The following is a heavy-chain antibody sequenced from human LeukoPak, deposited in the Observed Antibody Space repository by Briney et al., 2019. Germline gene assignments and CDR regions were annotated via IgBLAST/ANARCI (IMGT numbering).Heavy chain of an antibody. CDR2: ISSSSSYI. CDR1: GFTFNSYS. Sequence: GGSLRLSCAASGFTFNSYSMNWVRQAPGKGLEWVSSISSSSSYIYYADSVKGRFTISRDNAKNSLYLQMNSLRAEDTAVYYCARVGGGINSYYYHYYMDVWGKGTTVTVSS. V-gene: IGHV3-21*01. D-gene: IGHD3-3*01. J-gene: IGHJ6*03. CDR3: ARVGGGINSYYYHYYMDV.